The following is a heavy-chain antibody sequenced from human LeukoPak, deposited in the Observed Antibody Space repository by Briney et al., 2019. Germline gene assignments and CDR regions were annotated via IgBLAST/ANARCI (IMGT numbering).Heavy chain of an antibody. Sequence: ASVKVSCKASGYTFTGYYMHWVRQAPGQGLEWMGRINPNSGGTNYAQKFQGRVTMTRDTSISTAYMELSRLRSDDTAVYYCARDRDSSGYPILNWFDHWGQGTLVTVSS. CDR2: INPNSGGT. V-gene: IGHV1-2*06. D-gene: IGHD3-22*01. J-gene: IGHJ5*02. CDR3: ARDRDSSGYPILNWFDH. CDR1: GYTFTGYY.